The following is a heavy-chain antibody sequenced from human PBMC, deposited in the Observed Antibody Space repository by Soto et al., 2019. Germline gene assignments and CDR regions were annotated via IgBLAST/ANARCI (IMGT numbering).Heavy chain of an antibody. J-gene: IGHJ4*02. CDR3: ARGRDGYKNY. CDR2: INHSGST. Sequence: QVQLQQWGAGLLKPSETLSLTCAVYGGSFSGYYWSWIRQPPGKGLEWIGEINHSGSTNYNPSLKSRVTISVDTSKNQFSLQLSSVTAADTAVYYCARGRDGYKNYWGQGTLVTVSS. CDR1: GGSFSGYY. V-gene: IGHV4-34*01. D-gene: IGHD5-12*01.